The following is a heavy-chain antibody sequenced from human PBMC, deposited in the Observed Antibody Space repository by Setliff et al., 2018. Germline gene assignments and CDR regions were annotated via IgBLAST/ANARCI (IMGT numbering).Heavy chain of an antibody. D-gene: IGHD3-10*01. Sequence: PSETLSLTCTVSGGSISSGDYYWSWIRQPPGKGLEWIGYIYYSGKTNYNPSLKSRVTMSVDTSKNQFSLKVDSVTAADTAMYYCARDGDYFGSGNRFDPWGQGTLVTVSS. CDR3: ARDGDYFGSGNRFDP. CDR2: IYYSGKT. J-gene: IGHJ5*02. V-gene: IGHV4-61*08. CDR1: GGSISSGDYY.